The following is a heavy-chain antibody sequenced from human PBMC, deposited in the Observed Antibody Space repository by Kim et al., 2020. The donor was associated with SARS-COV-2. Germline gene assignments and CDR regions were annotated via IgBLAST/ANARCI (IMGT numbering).Heavy chain of an antibody. Sequence: PSVKSRVTISVDTSKNQFSLKLSSVTAPDTAVYYCARSPLYDFWSGYFDYWGQGTLVTVS. CDR3: ARSPLYDFWSGYFDY. J-gene: IGHJ4*02. V-gene: IGHV4-39*01. D-gene: IGHD3-3*01.